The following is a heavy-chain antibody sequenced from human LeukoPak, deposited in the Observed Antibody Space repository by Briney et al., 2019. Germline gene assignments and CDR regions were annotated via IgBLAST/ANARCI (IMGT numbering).Heavy chain of an antibody. V-gene: IGHV1-2*02. CDR1: GYTFTGYY. D-gene: IGHD3-9*01. CDR2: INPNSGGT. J-gene: IGHJ5*02. Sequence: GASVKVSCKASGYTFTGYYMHWVRQAPGQGLEWMGWINPNSGGTNYAQKFQGRVTMTRDTSISTAYMELSRLRSDDTAMYYCARAAYDISNWFDPWGQGTLVTVSS. CDR3: ARAAYDISNWFDP.